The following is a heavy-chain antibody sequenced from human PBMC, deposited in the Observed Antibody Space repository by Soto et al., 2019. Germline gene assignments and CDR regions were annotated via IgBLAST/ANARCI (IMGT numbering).Heavy chain of an antibody. CDR3: ARAKGGFCSGGSCYSDDYYYYYYGMDV. CDR1: GGSISSYY. J-gene: IGHJ6*02. V-gene: IGHV4-59*01. CDR2: IYYSGST. D-gene: IGHD2-15*01. Sequence: SETLSLTCTVSGGSISSYYWSWIRQPPGKGLEWIGYIYYSGSTNYNPSLKSRVTISVDTSKNQFSLKLSSVTAADTAVYYCARAKGGFCSGGSCYSDDYYYYYYGMDVWGQGTTVTVSS.